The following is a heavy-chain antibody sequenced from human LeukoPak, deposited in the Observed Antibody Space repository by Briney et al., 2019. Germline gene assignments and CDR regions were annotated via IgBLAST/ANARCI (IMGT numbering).Heavy chain of an antibody. CDR2: ISAYNGNT. V-gene: IGHV1-18*01. CDR3: ATSLYCGGDCYDY. CDR1: GDTFTSYG. J-gene: IGHJ4*02. D-gene: IGHD2-21*01. Sequence: ASVKVTCKASGDTFTSYGISWVRQAPGQGLEWMGWISAYNGNTNYAQKLQGRVTMTTDTSTSTAYMELRSLRSDDTAVYYCATSLYCGGDCYDYWSQGTLVTVSS.